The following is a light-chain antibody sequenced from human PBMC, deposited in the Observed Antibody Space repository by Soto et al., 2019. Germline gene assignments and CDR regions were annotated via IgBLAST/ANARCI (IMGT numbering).Light chain of an antibody. CDR2: AAS. J-gene: IGKJ2*01. Sequence: EIVLTQSPGTLSLSPGDRATLSCRASQSVYGNYLAWYQQKPGQAPRLVMYAASSRATGIPERFSGSGSGTDFSLTISRLDPEDFAVYYCQQYGSSLMYTFGQGTKLEI. V-gene: IGKV3-20*01. CDR1: QSVYGNY. CDR3: QQYGSSLMYT.